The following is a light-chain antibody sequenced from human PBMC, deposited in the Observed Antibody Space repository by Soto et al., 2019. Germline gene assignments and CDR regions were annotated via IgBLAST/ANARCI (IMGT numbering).Light chain of an antibody. Sequence: QSALTLPASVSGSPGQSITISCTGTSSDVGGYNFVSWYQHHPGKAPKLMIYEVSNRPSGVSNRFSGSKSGNTASLTISGLQAEDEADYYCRSYTSSSTLVFGGGTKVTVL. CDR3: RSYTSSSTLV. V-gene: IGLV2-14*01. J-gene: IGLJ2*01. CDR1: SSDVGGYNF. CDR2: EVS.